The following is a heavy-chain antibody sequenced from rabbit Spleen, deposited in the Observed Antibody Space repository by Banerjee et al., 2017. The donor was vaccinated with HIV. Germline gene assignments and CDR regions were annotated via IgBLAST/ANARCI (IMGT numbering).Heavy chain of an antibody. CDR2: IYAGSSGST. V-gene: IGHV1S45*01. CDR1: GFSFSDRDV. J-gene: IGHJ4*01. Sequence: QEQLEESGGGLVKPEGSLTLTCKASGFSFSDRDVMCWVRQAPGKGLEWIGCIYAGSSGSTYYASWAKGRFTISKTSSTTVTLQMTSLTAADTATYFCARDGGDPPDGYGLWGPGTLVTVS. CDR3: ARDGGDPPDGYGL. D-gene: IGHD6-1*01.